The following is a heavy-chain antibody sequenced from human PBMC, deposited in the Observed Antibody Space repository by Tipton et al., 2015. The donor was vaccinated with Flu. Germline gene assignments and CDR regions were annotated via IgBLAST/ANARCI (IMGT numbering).Heavy chain of an antibody. CDR3: ARVPVTIFGGLLLPSFDH. D-gene: IGHD3-3*01. CDR2: ISAYTGHT. V-gene: IGHV1-18*01. Sequence: QVQLVQSGAEVKKPGASVKVSCKASGYSFISYGISWVRRAPGQGLEWMGWISAYTGHTNSAQKFQGRLTMTTDTSTNTAYVELRSLRSDDTAVYYCARVPVTIFGGLLLPSFDHWGQGILVTVSS. J-gene: IGHJ4*02. CDR1: GYSFISYG.